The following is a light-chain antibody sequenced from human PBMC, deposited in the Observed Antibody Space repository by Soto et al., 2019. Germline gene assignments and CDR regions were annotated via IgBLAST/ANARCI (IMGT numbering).Light chain of an antibody. CDR3: QQYNSYRK. CDR1: QGIRND. V-gene: IGKV1-13*02. Sequence: AIQMSQPPSSLSAPVGDIVTIPCRASQGIRNDLGWYQQKPGKAPKLLIYDASSLESGVQSRFSGSASGTEFTLTISSLQPDDFATYYCQQYNSYRKFGQGTKVDIK. CDR2: DAS. J-gene: IGKJ1*01.